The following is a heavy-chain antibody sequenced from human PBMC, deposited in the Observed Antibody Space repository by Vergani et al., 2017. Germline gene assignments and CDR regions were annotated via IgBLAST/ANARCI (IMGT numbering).Heavy chain of an antibody. Sequence: QLQLQESGPGLVKPSETLSLTCTVSGGSISSSSYYWGWIRQPPGKGLEWIGSIYYSGSTYYNPSLKSRVTISVDTSKNQVSLKLSSVTAADTAVYYCASPNWGSNYFDYWGQGTLVTVSS. CDR1: GGSISSSSYY. J-gene: IGHJ4*02. CDR2: IYYSGST. D-gene: IGHD7-27*01. CDR3: ASPNWGSNYFDY. V-gene: IGHV4-39*01.